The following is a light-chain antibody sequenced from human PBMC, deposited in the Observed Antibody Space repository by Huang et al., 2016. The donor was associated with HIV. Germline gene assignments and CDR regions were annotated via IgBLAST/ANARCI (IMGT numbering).Light chain of an antibody. V-gene: IGKV1-39*01. Sequence: DIQMTPAPHSLSAAVGERVIITCRARQIINKYLNWYQQMPGRAPKLLISGASILKGGVSSRFSGSGSGTDFTLTIRDLQPEDTATYHCQQSYNIPRTFGQGTLLEI. J-gene: IGKJ2*01. CDR3: QQSYNIPRT. CDR1: QIINKY. CDR2: GAS.